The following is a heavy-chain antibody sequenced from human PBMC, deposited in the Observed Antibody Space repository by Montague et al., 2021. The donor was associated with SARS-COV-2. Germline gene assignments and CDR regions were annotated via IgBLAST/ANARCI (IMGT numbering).Heavy chain of an antibody. CDR1: GGSISGFY. J-gene: IGHJ6*02. CDR2: IYYSGSN. V-gene: IGHV4-59*01. D-gene: IGHD2-8*01. Sequence: SETLSLTCTVSGGSISGFYWSWIRQPPGKGLEWIGYIYYSGSNKYNPSLESRVAVSVDRSKNQVSLKLTSVTAADTDVYYCARLLRSCTNGVCRTYYYYALDVWGQGTTVTVSS. CDR3: ARLLRSCTNGVCRTYYYYALDV.